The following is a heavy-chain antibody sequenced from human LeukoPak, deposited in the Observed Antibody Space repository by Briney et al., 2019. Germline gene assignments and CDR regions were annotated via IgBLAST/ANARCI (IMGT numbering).Heavy chain of an antibody. Sequence: GSLRLSCAASGFTFSGSAMHWVRQASGKGLEWVGRIRSKANSYATAYAASLKGRFTISRDDSKNTAYLQMNSLRAEDTAVYYCAKVSPGDYYDSSGYYCYWGQGTLVTVSS. D-gene: IGHD3-22*01. CDR2: IRSKANSYAT. V-gene: IGHV3-73*01. CDR3: AKVSPGDYYDSSGYYCY. J-gene: IGHJ4*02. CDR1: GFTFSGSA.